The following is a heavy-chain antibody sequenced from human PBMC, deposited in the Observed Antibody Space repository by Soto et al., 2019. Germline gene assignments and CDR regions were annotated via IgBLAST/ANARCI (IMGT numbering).Heavy chain of an antibody. Sequence: SETLSLTCTVSGGSISSGGYYWSWIRQHPGKGLEWIGYIYYSGSTYYNPSLKSRVTISVDTSKNQFSLKLSSVTAADTAVYYCARDRHYGNNWFDPWGQGTLVTVSS. CDR1: GGSISSGGYY. D-gene: IGHD3-10*01. CDR3: ARDRHYGNNWFDP. J-gene: IGHJ5*02. V-gene: IGHV4-31*03. CDR2: IYYSGST.